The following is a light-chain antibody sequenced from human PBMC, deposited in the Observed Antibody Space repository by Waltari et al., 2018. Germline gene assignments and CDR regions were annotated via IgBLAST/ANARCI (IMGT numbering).Light chain of an antibody. Sequence: SYELTQPPSVSGFPGQTASLTFSGAKLGDKYASWHHQRPGQAPLLVIYQASRRPPGIPERFSGSNSGNTATLTISGTQTMDEADYYCQAWDSGAVIFGGGTKLTVL. CDR1: KLGDKY. V-gene: IGLV3-1*01. J-gene: IGLJ2*01. CDR2: QAS. CDR3: QAWDSGAVI.